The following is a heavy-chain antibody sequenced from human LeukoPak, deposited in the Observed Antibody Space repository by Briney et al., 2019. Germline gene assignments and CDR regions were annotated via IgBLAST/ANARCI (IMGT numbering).Heavy chain of an antibody. CDR1: GFTFDDYG. D-gene: IGHD5-18*01. CDR3: ARDGPGGTAMVMAYYYGMDV. V-gene: IGHV3-20*04. J-gene: IGHJ6*02. Sequence: PGGSLRLSCAASGFTFDDYGMSWVRQAPGKELEWVSGINWNGGSTGYADSVKGRFTISRDNAKNSLYLQMNSLRAEDTALYYCARDGPGGTAMVMAYYYGMDVWGQGTTVTVSS. CDR2: INWNGGST.